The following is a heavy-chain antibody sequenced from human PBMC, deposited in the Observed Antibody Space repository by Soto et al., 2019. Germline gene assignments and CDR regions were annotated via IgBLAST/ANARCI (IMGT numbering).Heavy chain of an antibody. Sequence: GGSLRLSCAASGFTFSHAWMSWVRQAPGKGLEWVGRIKSKTDGETKDYGAPVRGRFTISRDDSKDTLYLQMNSLRIEDTAVYYCCVVKRRDQYSTSGYWFDPWGPGTLVTVSS. J-gene: IGHJ5*02. V-gene: IGHV3-15*01. CDR3: CVVKRRDQYSTSGYWFDP. CDR2: IKSKTDGETK. D-gene: IGHD2-15*01. CDR1: GFTFSHAW.